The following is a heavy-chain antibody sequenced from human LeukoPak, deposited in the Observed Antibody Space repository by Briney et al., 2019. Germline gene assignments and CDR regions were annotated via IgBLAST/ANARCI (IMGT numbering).Heavy chain of an antibody. CDR1: GFTVSSNF. CDR2: IYSNDNS. V-gene: IGHV3-66*01. CDR3: ARAVRYDYVWGSYRYANWFDP. Sequence: GGSLRLSCSTSGFTVSSNFMSWVRQAPGKGLEWVSVIYSNDNSYYADSVKGRFTISRDTSKNTQYLQMNNLRAEDTAVYYCARAVRYDYVWGSYRYANWFDPWGQGTLVTVSS. J-gene: IGHJ5*02. D-gene: IGHD3-16*02.